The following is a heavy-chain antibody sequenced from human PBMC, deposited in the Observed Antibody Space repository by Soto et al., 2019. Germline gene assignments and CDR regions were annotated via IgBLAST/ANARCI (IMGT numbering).Heavy chain of an antibody. Sequence: SQTLSLTCGISGDSVSSNSAAWNWLRQSPSRGLEWLGRTYYRSKWYNDYAVSVESRVTINPDTSKNHFSLQLNFVTPEDTAVYFCARGEQYSGRIFDYWGQGTLVTVSS. CDR3: ARGEQYSGRIFDY. J-gene: IGHJ4*02. V-gene: IGHV6-1*01. CDR2: TYYRSKWYN. D-gene: IGHD1-26*01. CDR1: GDSVSSNSAA.